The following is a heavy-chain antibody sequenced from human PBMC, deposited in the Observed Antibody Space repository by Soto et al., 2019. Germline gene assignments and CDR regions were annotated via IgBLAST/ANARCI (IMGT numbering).Heavy chain of an antibody. D-gene: IGHD5-12*01. V-gene: IGHV3-23*01. Sequence: EVQLLESGGGLVQPGGSLRLSCAASGFTFSSYAMSWVRQAPGKGLEWVSAISGSGGSTYYADSVKGRFTISRDNSKNTLYLQMNSLRAEDTAVYYCAKSPQRDIVDTITGCFDYWGQGTLVTVSS. CDR1: GFTFSSYA. CDR3: AKSPQRDIVDTITGCFDY. J-gene: IGHJ4*02. CDR2: ISGSGGST.